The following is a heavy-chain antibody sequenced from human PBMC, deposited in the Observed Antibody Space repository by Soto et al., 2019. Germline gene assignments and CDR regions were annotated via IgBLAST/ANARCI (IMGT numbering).Heavy chain of an antibody. D-gene: IGHD2-15*01. CDR3: AALPPRIEVTVLPIPT. CDR2: IYYIGST. V-gene: IGHV4-34*01. Sequence: SETLSLTCAVYGGSFSDYHWIWIRPPPGKGLEWIGDIYYIGSTTYNPSLRGRVTISVDKSNNQFSLTLKYVTAADTAVYYCAALPPRIEVTVLPIPTWGQGTLVTVSS. J-gene: IGHJ5*02. CDR1: GGSFSDYH.